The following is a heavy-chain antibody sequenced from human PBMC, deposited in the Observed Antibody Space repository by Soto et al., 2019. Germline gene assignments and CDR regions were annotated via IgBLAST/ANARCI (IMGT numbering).Heavy chain of an antibody. V-gene: IGHV1-18*01. CDR3: ARGRYGDY. D-gene: IGHD1-1*01. Sequence: QVHLVQSGAEVKKPGASVKVSCKGSGYAFTTYGITWVRQAPGQGLEWMGWISAHNGNTNYAQKLQGRVTVTRDTSTRTAYMELRTVRADDTAVYYCARGRYGDYGGQGALVTVSS. CDR1: GYAFTTYG. J-gene: IGHJ4*02. CDR2: ISAHNGNT.